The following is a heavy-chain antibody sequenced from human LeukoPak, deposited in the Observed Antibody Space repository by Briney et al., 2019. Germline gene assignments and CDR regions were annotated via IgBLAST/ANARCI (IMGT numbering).Heavy chain of an antibody. J-gene: IGHJ6*02. D-gene: IGHD3-10*01. CDR2: ISSSGSTI. Sequence: GGSLRLSCAASGITFSDYYMSWIRQAPGKGLEWVSYISSSGSTIYYADSVKGRFTISRDNAKNSLYLQMNSLRAEDTAVYYCARAVLLWFGESYGMDVWGQGTTVTVSS. V-gene: IGHV3-11*01. CDR1: GITFSDYY. CDR3: ARAVLLWFGESYGMDV.